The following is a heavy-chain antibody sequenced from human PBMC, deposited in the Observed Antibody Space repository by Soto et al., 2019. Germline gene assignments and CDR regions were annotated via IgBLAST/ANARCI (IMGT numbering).Heavy chain of an antibody. V-gene: IGHV3-30*18. CDR3: AKGPGDIVVVVAAELVDFDY. J-gene: IGHJ4*02. D-gene: IGHD2-15*01. CDR1: GFTFSSYG. Sequence: GGSLRLSCAASGFTFSSYGMHWVRQAPGKGLEWVAVISYDGSNKYYADSVKGRFTISRDNSKNTLYLQMNSLRAEDTAVYYCAKGPGDIVVVVAAELVDFDYWGQGTLVTVSS. CDR2: ISYDGSNK.